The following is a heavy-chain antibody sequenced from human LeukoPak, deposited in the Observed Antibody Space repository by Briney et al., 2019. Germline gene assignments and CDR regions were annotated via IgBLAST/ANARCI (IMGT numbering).Heavy chain of an antibody. Sequence: GGSLRLSCAASGFTVSSNYMSWVRQAPGKGLEWVSVIYSGGSTYYADSVKGRFTISRDNSKNTLHLQMNSLRAEDTAVYYCARGRGFYAFDIWGQGTMVTVSS. D-gene: IGHD2-15*01. V-gene: IGHV3-53*01. J-gene: IGHJ3*02. CDR1: GFTVSSNY. CDR2: IYSGGST. CDR3: ARGRGFYAFDI.